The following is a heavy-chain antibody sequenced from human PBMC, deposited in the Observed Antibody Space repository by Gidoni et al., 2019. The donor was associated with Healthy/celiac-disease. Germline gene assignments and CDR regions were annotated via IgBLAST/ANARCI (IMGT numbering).Heavy chain of an antibody. CDR1: RRTFSSYA. V-gene: IGHV1-69*17. CDR3: ASRHAMGSGTGFFDY. CDR2: IIPIFGIA. J-gene: IGHJ4*02. Sequence: SCKPSRRTFSSYAISWVRQAPGQGLEWMGGIIPIFGIANYAQKFQGRVTITADKSTSTAYMELSSLRSEDTAVYYCASRHAMGSGTGFFDYWGQGTLVTVSS. D-gene: IGHD1-26*01.